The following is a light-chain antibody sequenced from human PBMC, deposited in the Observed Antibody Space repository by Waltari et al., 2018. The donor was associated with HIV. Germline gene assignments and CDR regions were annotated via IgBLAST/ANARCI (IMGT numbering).Light chain of an antibody. Sequence: EIVLTQSPGTLSLSPGERATLSCRASQSVSSSYLAWYQQKPGQAPRPLIYGASSRATGIPDRFSGSGSGTDFTLTISRLEPEDFAVYYCQQYGSSPAPLYSFGQGTKLEIK. CDR1: QSVSSSY. V-gene: IGKV3-20*01. CDR2: GAS. CDR3: QQYGSSPAPLYS. J-gene: IGKJ2*03.